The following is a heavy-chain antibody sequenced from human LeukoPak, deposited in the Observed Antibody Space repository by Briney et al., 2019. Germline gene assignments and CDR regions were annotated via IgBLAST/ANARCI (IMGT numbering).Heavy chain of an antibody. Sequence: SETLSLTCTVSGGSISSYYWSWIRQPPGKGLEWIGYIYYSGSTNYNPPLKSRVTISVDTSKNQFSLKLSSVTAADTAVYYCARQTHPYYDFWSGYYWVSGYYGMDVWGQGTTVTVSS. CDR1: GGSISSYY. D-gene: IGHD3-3*01. CDR2: IYYSGST. V-gene: IGHV4-59*01. CDR3: ARQTHPYYDFWSGYYWVSGYYGMDV. J-gene: IGHJ6*02.